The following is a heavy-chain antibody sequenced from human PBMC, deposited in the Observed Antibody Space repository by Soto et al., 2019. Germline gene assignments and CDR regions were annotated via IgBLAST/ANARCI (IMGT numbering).Heavy chain of an antibody. CDR3: ARSQGSSTSLEIYYYYYYGMDV. J-gene: IGHJ6*02. D-gene: IGHD2-2*01. V-gene: IGHV1-69*01. CDR2: IIPISGTA. CDR1: GGTFSSYA. Sequence: QVQLVQSGAEVKKPGSSVKVSCKASGGTFSSYAISWVRQAPGQGLEWMGGIIPISGTANYAQKFQGRVTITADESTRTAYMEPSILRSEDTAVYYCARSQGSSTSLEIYYYYYYGMDVWGQGTTVTVSS.